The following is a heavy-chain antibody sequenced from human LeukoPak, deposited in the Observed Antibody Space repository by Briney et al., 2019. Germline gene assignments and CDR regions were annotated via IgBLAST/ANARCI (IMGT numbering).Heavy chain of an antibody. D-gene: IGHD2-15*01. CDR1: GFTFSNYG. CDR2: VSGRDENT. CDR3: ARAYCSGGSCRGYFDY. Sequence: GGSLRLSCAASGFTFSNYGMSWVRQAPGKGLEWVSLVSGRDENTYYADSVEGRFTISRDNSENTVYLQMNSLRAEDSAVYYCARAYCSGGSCRGYFDYWGQGTLVSVSS. J-gene: IGHJ4*02. V-gene: IGHV3-23*01.